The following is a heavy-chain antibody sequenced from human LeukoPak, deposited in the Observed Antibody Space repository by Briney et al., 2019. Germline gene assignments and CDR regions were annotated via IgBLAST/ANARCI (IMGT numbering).Heavy chain of an antibody. V-gene: IGHV1-69*01. CDR2: IIPIFGTT. J-gene: IGHJ5*02. CDR1: GGTFTSYA. Sequence: GASVKVSCKASGGTFTSYALCWVRQAPGQGLEWMGGIIPIFGTTNYAQKFQGRVTITADESTSTVYMDLSSLRSEDTAVYYCARIGADYLWGSYRYTGAIDPWGQGTLVTVSS. D-gene: IGHD3-16*02. CDR3: ARIGADYLWGSYRYTGAIDP.